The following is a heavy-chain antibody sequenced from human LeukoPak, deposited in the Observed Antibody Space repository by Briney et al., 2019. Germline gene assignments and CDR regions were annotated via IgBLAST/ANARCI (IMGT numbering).Heavy chain of an antibody. V-gene: IGHV3-33*01. CDR3: ARDADTSSHYSNFDY. J-gene: IGHJ4*02. CDR1: GFTFSYYG. Sequence: GGSLRLSCAASGFTFSYYGIHWVRQAPGKGLEWVAGMWSDGRSKYFADSVKGRFTISRDNSRNTPYLQMNSLRGEDTAVYFCARDADTSSHYSNFDYWGQGTLVTVSS. CDR2: MWSDGRSK. D-gene: IGHD3-22*01.